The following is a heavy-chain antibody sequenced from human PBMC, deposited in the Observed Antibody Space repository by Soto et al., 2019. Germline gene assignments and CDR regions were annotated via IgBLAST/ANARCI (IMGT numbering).Heavy chain of an antibody. D-gene: IGHD5-12*01. CDR3: TTDGYNFPDAFDI. CDR1: GLAFTYAW. Sequence: GGSLRLSCRASGLAFTYAWMNWVRQAPGKGLEWVGRIKAKTNGGAIEYAPPVKGRFTISRDDSKNTLYLQMNSLKTEDTAVYYCTTDGYNFPDAFDIWGQGTMVTVSS. CDR2: IKAKTNGGAI. V-gene: IGHV3-15*07. J-gene: IGHJ3*02.